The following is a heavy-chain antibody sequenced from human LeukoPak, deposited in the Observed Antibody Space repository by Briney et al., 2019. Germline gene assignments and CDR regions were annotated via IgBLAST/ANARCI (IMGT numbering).Heavy chain of an antibody. CDR1: GGSTSSSSDY. D-gene: IGHD1-7*01. V-gene: IGHV4-39*01. Sequence: SETLSLTCTVSGGSTSSSSDYWGWIRQPPGKGLEWIGSIYYGGSTSYNPSLKSRVTISADTSKTQFSLKLSSVTAADTAVYYCARHLQLELLPSYFDYWGQGTLVTVSS. CDR3: ARHLQLELLPSYFDY. CDR2: IYYGGST. J-gene: IGHJ4*02.